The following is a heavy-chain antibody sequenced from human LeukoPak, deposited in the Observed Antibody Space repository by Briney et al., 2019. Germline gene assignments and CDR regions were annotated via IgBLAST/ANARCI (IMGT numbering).Heavy chain of an antibody. V-gene: IGHV3-23*01. CDR3: AKSPAYCGGDCYLGLDY. Sequence: PGGSLRLSCAASGFTFSSYAMSWVRQAPGKGLEWVSAISGSGGSTYYADSVKGRFTISRDNSKNTLYLQMNSLRAEDTAVYYCAKSPAYCGGDCYLGLDYWGQGTLVTVSS. D-gene: IGHD2-21*02. CDR1: GFTFSSYA. CDR2: ISGSGGST. J-gene: IGHJ4*02.